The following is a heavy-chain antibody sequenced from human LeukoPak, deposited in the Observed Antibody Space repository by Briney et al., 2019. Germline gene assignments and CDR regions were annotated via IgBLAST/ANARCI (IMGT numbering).Heavy chain of an antibody. V-gene: IGHV3-30-3*01. CDR3: AREASGIAVAGYGLFDY. D-gene: IGHD6-19*01. CDR1: GFTFSSYA. J-gene: IGHJ4*02. Sequence: PGGSLRLSCAASGFTFSSYAMHWVRQAPGKGLEWVAVISYDGSNKYYADSVKGRFTISRDNSKNTLYLQMNGLRAEDTAVYYCAREASGIAVAGYGLFDYWGQGTLVTVSS. CDR2: ISYDGSNK.